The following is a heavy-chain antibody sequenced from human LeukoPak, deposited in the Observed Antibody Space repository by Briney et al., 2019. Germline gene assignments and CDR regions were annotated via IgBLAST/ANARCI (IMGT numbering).Heavy chain of an antibody. Sequence: ASVKVSCKASGYTFTGYYIHWVRQAPGQGLEWMGWINPNSGGTNYAQKFQGRVTMTTDTSISTAYMELSSLRFDDTAVYYCARFRGKDFWRNHCFDIWGQGTLVTVSS. V-gene: IGHV1-2*02. D-gene: IGHD3-3*01. CDR3: ARFRGKDFWRNHCFDI. J-gene: IGHJ4*02. CDR2: INPNSGGT. CDR1: GYTFTGYY.